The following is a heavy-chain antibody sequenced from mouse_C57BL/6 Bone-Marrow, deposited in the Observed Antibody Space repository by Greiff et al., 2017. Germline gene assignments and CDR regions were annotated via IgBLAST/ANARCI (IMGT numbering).Heavy chain of an antibody. V-gene: IGHV5-12*03. D-gene: IGHD4-1*01. CDR3: ARGTGRYFDY. CDR2: ISNGGGST. J-gene: IGHJ2*01. Sequence: EVMLVESGGGLVQPGGSLKLSCAASGFTFSDYYMYWVRQTPEKRLEWVAYISNGGGSTYYPDTVKGRFTISRDNAKNTLFLQMTSLRSEDTAMYYCARGTGRYFDYWGQGTTLTVSS. CDR1: GFTFSDYY.